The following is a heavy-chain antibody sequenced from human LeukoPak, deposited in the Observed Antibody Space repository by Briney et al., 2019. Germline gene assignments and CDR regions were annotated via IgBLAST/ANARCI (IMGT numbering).Heavy chain of an antibody. V-gene: IGHV5-51*01. J-gene: IGHJ4*02. CDR1: GYSFTSYW. CDR2: IYPGDSDT. D-gene: IGHD3-22*01. Sequence: GESLKISCKCSGYSFTSYWIGWVRQMPGKGLEWMGIIYPGDSDTRYSPSFQGQVTISADKSISTAYLQWSSLKASDTAMYYCARRKYYYDSSGYGYYFDYWGQGTLVTVSS. CDR3: ARRKYYYDSSGYGYYFDY.